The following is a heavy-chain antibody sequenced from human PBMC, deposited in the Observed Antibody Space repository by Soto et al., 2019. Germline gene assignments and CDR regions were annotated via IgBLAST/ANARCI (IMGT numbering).Heavy chain of an antibody. V-gene: IGHV5-10-1*01. CDR1: GDRFTTFW. Sequence: PXDSLTISCNVSGDRFTTFWISLVRQMTEKGLEWMGRLDPADSFTNYSPSFQGHVTISVDKSINTAYLQWSSLKASDTAIYYCARHLYDNRNYLDALDVWGQGTMVTVPS. CDR2: LDPADSFT. CDR3: ARHLYDNRNYLDALDV. J-gene: IGHJ3*01. D-gene: IGHD3-22*01.